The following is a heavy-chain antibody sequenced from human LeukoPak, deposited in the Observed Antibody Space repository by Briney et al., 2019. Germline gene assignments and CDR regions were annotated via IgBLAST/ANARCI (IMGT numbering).Heavy chain of an antibody. J-gene: IGHJ1*01. CDR3: VSLDYYDSNEH. D-gene: IGHD3-22*01. Sequence: SETLSLTCAVYGGSFSGYYWSWIRQPPGKGLEWIGEINHSGSTNYNPSLKSRVTISVDTSKNQFSLKLSSVTAADTAVYYCVSLDYYDSNEHWGQGTLVTVSS. V-gene: IGHV4-34*01. CDR2: INHSGST. CDR1: GGSFSGYY.